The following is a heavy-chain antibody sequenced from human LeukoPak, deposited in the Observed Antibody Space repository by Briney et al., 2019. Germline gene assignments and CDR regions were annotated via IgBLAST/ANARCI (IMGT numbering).Heavy chain of an antibody. D-gene: IGHD2-15*01. V-gene: IGHV3-23*01. J-gene: IGHJ4*02. CDR1: GFTFSSYA. CDR3: ARQIGYCSSGTCYFDF. CDR2: ISSSGSDT. Sequence: GGSLRLSCAASGFTFSSYAMSWVRQAPGKGLEWVSAISSSGSDTYHADSVKGRFTISRDKSKNTLYLQMNSLRAEDTAVYYCARQIGYCSSGTCYFDFWGQGSLVTVSS.